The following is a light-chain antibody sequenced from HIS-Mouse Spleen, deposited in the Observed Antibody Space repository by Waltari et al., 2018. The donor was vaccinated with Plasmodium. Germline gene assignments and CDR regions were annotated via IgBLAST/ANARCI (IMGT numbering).Light chain of an antibody. CDR2: DVS. Sequence: QSALTQPRSVSGSPGQSVTISCTGTSSDVGGHTYASWYQQHPGKAPKLMIYDVSKRPSGVPDRFSGSKSGNTASLTISGLQAEDEADYYCCSYAGSYTYWVFGGGTKLTVL. CDR3: CSYAGSYTYWV. CDR1: SSDVGGHTY. V-gene: IGLV2-11*01. J-gene: IGLJ3*02.